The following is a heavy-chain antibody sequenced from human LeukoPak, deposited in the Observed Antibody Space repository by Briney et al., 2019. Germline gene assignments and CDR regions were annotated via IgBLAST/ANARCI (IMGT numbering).Heavy chain of an antibody. V-gene: IGHV4-4*07. D-gene: IGHD6-13*01. CDR2: IYTSGST. Sequence: SETLSLTCTVSGGSISRYYWSWIRQPAGKGLEWIGRIYTSGSTNYNPSLKSRVTMSVDTSKNQFSLKLSSVTAADTAVYYCARDPQSREAIAAAGIDAFDIWGQGTMVTVSS. CDR3: ARDPQSREAIAAAGIDAFDI. J-gene: IGHJ3*02. CDR1: GGSISRYY.